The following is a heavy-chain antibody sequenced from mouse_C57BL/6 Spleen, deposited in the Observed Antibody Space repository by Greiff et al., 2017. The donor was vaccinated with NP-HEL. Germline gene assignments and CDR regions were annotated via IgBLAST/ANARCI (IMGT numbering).Heavy chain of an antibody. CDR3: ARRDYDGAWFAY. Sequence: EVQRVESGPELVKPGASVKISCKASGYSFTGYYMNWVKQSPEKSLEWIGEINPSTGGTTYNQKFKAKATLTVDKSSSTAYMQLKSLTSEDSAVYYCARRDYDGAWFAYWGQGTLVTVSA. CDR1: GYSFTGYY. D-gene: IGHD2-4*01. J-gene: IGHJ3*01. CDR2: INPSTGGT. V-gene: IGHV1-42*01.